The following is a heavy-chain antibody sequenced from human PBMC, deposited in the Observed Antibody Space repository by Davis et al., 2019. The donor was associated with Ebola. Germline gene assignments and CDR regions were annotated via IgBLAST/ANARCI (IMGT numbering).Heavy chain of an antibody. CDR1: VGTFSSYA. V-gene: IGHV1-8*02. J-gene: IGHJ6*02. CDR2: MKPNSGNP. D-gene: IGHD6-13*01. CDR3: ARVSPLVIAATGTYYYYGMDV. Sequence: SVTVSCKASVGTFSSYAINWVRQAPGQGLEWMGWMKPNSGNPGYAQKFQGRVTMTRNTSISTAYMELSSLRSEDTAVYYCARVSPLVIAATGTYYYYGMDVWGQGTTVTVSS.